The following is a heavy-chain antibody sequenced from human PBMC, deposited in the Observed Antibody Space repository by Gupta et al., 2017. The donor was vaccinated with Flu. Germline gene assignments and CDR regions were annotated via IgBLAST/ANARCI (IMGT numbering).Heavy chain of an antibody. CDR3: AKEDSSGWTFDY. CDR2: ISWDGGST. CDR1: GFTVDDYA. V-gene: IGHV3-43D*04. D-gene: IGHD6-19*01. J-gene: IGHJ4*02. Sequence: EVQLVESGGVVVQPGGSLRLSCAASGFTVDDYAMHWVRQAPGKGLEWVSLISWDGGSTYYADAVKGRFTISRDNSKNSLYLKMKSLRAEDTAWYYGAKEDSSGWTFDYWGQGTLGTVSS.